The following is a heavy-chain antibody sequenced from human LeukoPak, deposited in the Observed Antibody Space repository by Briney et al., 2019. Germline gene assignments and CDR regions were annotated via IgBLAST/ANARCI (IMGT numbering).Heavy chain of an antibody. Sequence: PGGSLRLSCAASGLTFSNAWMSWVRQAPGKGLEWVGRIRSKTDGGTTDYAAPVKGRFTISRDDSKSTLYLQMNSLKTEDTAVYYCTTAPYGDYPPYYYYGMDVWGQGTTVTVSS. D-gene: IGHD4-17*01. V-gene: IGHV3-15*01. CDR3: TTAPYGDYPPYYYYGMDV. CDR1: GLTFSNAW. J-gene: IGHJ6*02. CDR2: IRSKTDGGTT.